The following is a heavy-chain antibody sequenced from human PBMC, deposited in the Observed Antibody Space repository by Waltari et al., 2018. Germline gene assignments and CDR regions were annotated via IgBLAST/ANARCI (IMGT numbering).Heavy chain of an antibody. V-gene: IGHV4-31*03. CDR1: GVSLSRADYS. CDR3: ARSGQSGGWFDP. Sequence: QVQLQESGPGLVNPSQTLSLTCTVSGVSLSRADYSWVWIRLHPTKGLEWIGYIYYTGSTYYNPSLKSRVTISVDTSKTQFSLKLSSVTAADTAVYYCARSGQSGGWFDPWGQGTLVTVSS. D-gene: IGHD1-26*01. CDR2: IYYTGST. J-gene: IGHJ5*02.